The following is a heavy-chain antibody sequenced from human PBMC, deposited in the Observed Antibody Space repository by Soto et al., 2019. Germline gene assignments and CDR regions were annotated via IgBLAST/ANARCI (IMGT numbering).Heavy chain of an antibody. CDR3: AKDAPPLNDYDSSGYYYSWFDP. J-gene: IGHJ5*02. CDR2: ISYDGSNK. Sequence: QVQLVESGGGVVQPGRSLRLSCAASGFTFSSYGMHWVRQAPGKGLEWVAVISYDGSNKYYADSVKGRFTISRDNSKNTLYLHMNSLRAEDTAVYYCAKDAPPLNDYDSSGYYYSWFDPWGQGTLVTVSS. V-gene: IGHV3-30*18. CDR1: GFTFSSYG. D-gene: IGHD3-22*01.